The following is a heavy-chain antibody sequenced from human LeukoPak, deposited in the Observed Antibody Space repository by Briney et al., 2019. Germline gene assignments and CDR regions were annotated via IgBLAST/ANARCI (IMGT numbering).Heavy chain of an antibody. J-gene: IGHJ3*02. Sequence: GRSLRLSCAASGFTFDDYAMHWVRQAPGKGLEWVGRIKSKTDGGTRDYAAPVKGRFTISRDDSKNTLYLQMNSLKTEDTAVYYCTTFDYAAFLIWGQGTMVTVSS. V-gene: IGHV3-15*01. CDR3: TTFDYAAFLI. CDR1: GFTFDDYA. CDR2: IKSKTDGGTR. D-gene: IGHD4/OR15-4a*01.